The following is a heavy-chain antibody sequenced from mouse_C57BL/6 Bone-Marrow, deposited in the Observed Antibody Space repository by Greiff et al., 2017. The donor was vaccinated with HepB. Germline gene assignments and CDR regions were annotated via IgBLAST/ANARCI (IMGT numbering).Heavy chain of an antibody. V-gene: IGHV5-17*01. Sequence: EVQGVESGGGLVKPGGSLKLSCAASGFTFSDYGMHWVRQAPEKGLEWVAYISSGSSTIYYADTVKGRFTISRDNAKNTLFLQMTSLRSEDTAMYYCASPDYYGSSTGFAYWGQGTLVTVSA. CDR2: ISSGSSTI. CDR1: GFTFSDYG. D-gene: IGHD1-1*01. J-gene: IGHJ3*01. CDR3: ASPDYYGSSTGFAY.